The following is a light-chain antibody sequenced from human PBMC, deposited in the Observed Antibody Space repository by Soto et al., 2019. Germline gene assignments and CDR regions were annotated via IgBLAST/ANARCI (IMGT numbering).Light chain of an antibody. Sequence: QSALTQPRSVSGSPGQSVTISCTGTSSDVGGYKYVSWYQQHPGKVPKLMMFDVSERPSGVPDRFSGSKSGNTASLSISGFQAEDEADYYCCAYAGSYTVLFGGGTQLTVL. V-gene: IGLV2-11*01. J-gene: IGLJ7*01. CDR1: SSDVGGYKY. CDR2: DVS. CDR3: CAYAGSYTVL.